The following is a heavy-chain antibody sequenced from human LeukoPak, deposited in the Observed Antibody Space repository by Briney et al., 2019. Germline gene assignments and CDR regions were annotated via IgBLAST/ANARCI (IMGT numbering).Heavy chain of an antibody. CDR1: GYTFTGYY. CDR3: ARESSVAGTSPYFDY. CDR2: INPNSGGT. Sequence: GASVKVSCKACGYTFTGYYMHWVRQAPGQGLEWMGWINPNSGGTNYAQKFQGRVTMTRDTSISTAYMELSRLRSDDTAVYYCARESSVAGTSPYFDYWGQGTLVTVSS. D-gene: IGHD6-19*01. V-gene: IGHV1-2*02. J-gene: IGHJ4*02.